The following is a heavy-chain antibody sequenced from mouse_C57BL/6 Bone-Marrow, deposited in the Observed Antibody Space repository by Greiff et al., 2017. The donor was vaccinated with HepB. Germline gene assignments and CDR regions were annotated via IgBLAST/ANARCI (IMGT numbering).Heavy chain of an antibody. CDR2: INPNNGGT. V-gene: IGHV1-18*01. J-gene: IGHJ1*03. CDR3: ERRDYRYFDV. CDR1: GYTFTDYN. D-gene: IGHD1-1*02. Sequence: EVMLVESGPELVKPGASVKIPCKASGYTFTDYNMDWVKQSHGKSLEWIGDINPNNGGTIYNQKFKGKATLTVDKSSSTAYMELRSLTSEDTAVYYCERRDYRYFDVWGTGTTVTVSS.